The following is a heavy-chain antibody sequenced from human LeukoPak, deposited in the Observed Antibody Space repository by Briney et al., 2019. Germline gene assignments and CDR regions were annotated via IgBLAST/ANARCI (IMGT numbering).Heavy chain of an antibody. CDR3: ARDSSYCSSSSCFFSGYFDS. D-gene: IGHD2-2*01. CDR1: GFTFSDYY. Sequence: GGSLRLSCAASGFTFSDYYMSWIRQAPGKGLEWVSYISSSGRIIYYADSVKGRFTISRDNSKNTLYLQMNSLRAEDTAVYYCARDSSYCSSSSCFFSGYFDSWGQGTLVTVSS. CDR2: ISSSGRII. V-gene: IGHV3-11*04. J-gene: IGHJ4*02.